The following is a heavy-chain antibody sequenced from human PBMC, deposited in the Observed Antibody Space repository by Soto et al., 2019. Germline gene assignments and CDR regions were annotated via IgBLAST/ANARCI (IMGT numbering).Heavy chain of an antibody. CDR3: ARDRTVAGGGYYYYYGMDV. Sequence: ASVKVSCKASGYTFTSYYMHWVRQAPGQGLEWMGIINPSGGSTSYAQKFQGRVTMTRDTSTSTVYMELSSLRSEDTAVYYCARDRTVAGGGYYYYYGMDVWGQGTTVTVSS. J-gene: IGHJ6*02. CDR2: INPSGGST. V-gene: IGHV1-46*01. CDR1: GYTFTSYY. D-gene: IGHD6-19*01.